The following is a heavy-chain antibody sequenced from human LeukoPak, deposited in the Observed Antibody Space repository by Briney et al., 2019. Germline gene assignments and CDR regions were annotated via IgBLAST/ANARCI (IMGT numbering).Heavy chain of an antibody. D-gene: IGHD3-10*01. J-gene: IGHJ5*02. V-gene: IGHV4-34*01. CDR1: GGSFSGYY. CDR3: ARSLWFGEPILT. Sequence: SETLSLTCALYGGSFSGYYWSWIRQPPGKGLEWIGEINHSGSTNYNPSLKSRVTISVDTSKNQFSLKLSSVTAADTAVYYCARSLWFGEPILTWGQGTLVTVSS. CDR2: INHSGST.